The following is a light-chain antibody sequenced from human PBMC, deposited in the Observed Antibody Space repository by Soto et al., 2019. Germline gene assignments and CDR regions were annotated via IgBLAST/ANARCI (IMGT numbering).Light chain of an antibody. CDR2: NVS. Sequence: IEFTQSPVTLALSPGGRATLSCRASRSVSGYLAWYRQKPGQAPRLLIYNVSNRATGIPARFSGSGSGTDFTLTISSLEPEDFAVYYCQQRNVWPWTFGQGTKVDVK. CDR1: RSVSGY. CDR3: QQRNVWPWT. J-gene: IGKJ1*01. V-gene: IGKV3-11*01.